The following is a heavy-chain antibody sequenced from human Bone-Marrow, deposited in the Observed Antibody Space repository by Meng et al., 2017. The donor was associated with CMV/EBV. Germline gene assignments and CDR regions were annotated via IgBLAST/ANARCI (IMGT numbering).Heavy chain of an antibody. D-gene: IGHD6-13*01. CDR3: ARDTYTESSSWYYYYGMDV. CDR2: ISWHSGSI. J-gene: IGHJ6*02. V-gene: IGHV3-9*01. CDR1: GFTFDDYA. Sequence: GGSLRHSCAASGFTFDDYAMHWVRQAPGKGLEWVSGISWHSGSIGYADSVKGRFTISRDNAKNSLYLQMNSLRAEDTAVYYCARDTYTESSSWYYYYGMDVWGQGTTVTVSS.